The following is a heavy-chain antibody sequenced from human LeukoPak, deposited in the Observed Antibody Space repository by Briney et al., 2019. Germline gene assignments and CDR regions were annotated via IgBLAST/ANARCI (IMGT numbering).Heavy chain of an antibody. D-gene: IGHD2-2*01. J-gene: IGHJ4*02. Sequence: PGGSLRFSCAASGFTFSRYSMNWVRQAPGKGLEWASSISSSSSFIYYADSVKGRFTISRDNAKNSLYLQMNSLRAEDTAVYYCARDPPLGSCSTISCPHLDYWGQGTLVTVSS. CDR1: GFTFSRYS. CDR2: ISSSSSFI. V-gene: IGHV3-21*01. CDR3: ARDPPLGSCSTISCPHLDY.